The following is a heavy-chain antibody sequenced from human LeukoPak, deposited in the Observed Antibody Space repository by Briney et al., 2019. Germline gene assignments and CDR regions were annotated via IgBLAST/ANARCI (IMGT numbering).Heavy chain of an antibody. Sequence: ASVTVSCKASGYTFTSYDINWVRQATGQGLEWMGWMNPNSGNTGYAQKFQGRVTITRNTSISTAYMELSSLRSEDTAVHYCARGGYCSSTSCPYYYYYYMDVWGKGTTVTVSS. V-gene: IGHV1-8*03. CDR3: ARGGYCSSTSCPYYYYYYMDV. D-gene: IGHD2-2*01. CDR2: MNPNSGNT. CDR1: GYTFTSYD. J-gene: IGHJ6*03.